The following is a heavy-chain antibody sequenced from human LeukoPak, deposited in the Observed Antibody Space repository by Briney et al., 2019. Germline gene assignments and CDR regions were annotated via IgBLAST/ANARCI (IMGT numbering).Heavy chain of an antibody. Sequence: ASVKVSCKASGYTFTSYYMHWVRQAPGQGLEWMGIINSSGGSTSYAQKFQGRVTMTRDTSTSTVYMELSSLRSEDTAVYYCARSRIQLWYPRDDYYYYYYGMDVWGQGTTVTVSS. CDR3: ARSRIQLWYPRDDYYYYYYGMDV. J-gene: IGHJ6*02. CDR2: INSSGGST. V-gene: IGHV1-46*01. D-gene: IGHD5-18*01. CDR1: GYTFTSYY.